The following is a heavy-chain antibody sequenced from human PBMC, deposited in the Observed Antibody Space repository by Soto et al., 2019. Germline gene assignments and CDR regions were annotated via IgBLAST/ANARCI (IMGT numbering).Heavy chain of an antibody. D-gene: IGHD2-8*02. CDR3: AREKITGLFDY. CDR2: IYYSGST. J-gene: IGHJ4*02. Sequence: DTLSLTCAVYGGSFSGYYWSWIRQPPGKGLEWIGYIYYSGSTYYNPSLKSRVTISVDTSKNQFSLKLTSVTAADTAVYYCAREKITGLFDYWGQGTLVTVSS. CDR1: GGSFSGYY. V-gene: IGHV4-34*01.